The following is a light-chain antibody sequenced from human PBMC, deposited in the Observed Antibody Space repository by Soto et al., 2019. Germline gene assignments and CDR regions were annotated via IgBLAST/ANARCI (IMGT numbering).Light chain of an antibody. Sequence: QSVLTQPPSASGSPGQSVTISCTGTSSDVGGYNYVSWYQQHPGKAPKLMIYEVSKRPSGVPDRFSGSKSGNSASLTVSGLQAEDEADYYCTSYAGSTIWAFGTGTKLTVL. J-gene: IGLJ1*01. CDR1: SSDVGGYNY. V-gene: IGLV2-8*01. CDR2: EVS. CDR3: TSYAGSTIWA.